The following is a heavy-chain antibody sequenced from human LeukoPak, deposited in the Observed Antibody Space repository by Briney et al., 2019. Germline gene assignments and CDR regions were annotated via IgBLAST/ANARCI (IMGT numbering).Heavy chain of an antibody. D-gene: IGHD3-3*01. Sequence: GGSLRRSCAASEFTYWMSWVRQAPGKGLEWVANIKQDGSEEYYVDSVKGRFTISRDNAKKSLYLQMNSLRAEDTAVYYCASGFLDYFWSGHFWGQGTLVSVSS. V-gene: IGHV3-7*01. CDR3: ASGFLDYFWSGHF. J-gene: IGHJ4*02. CDR2: IKQDGSEE. CDR1: EFTYW.